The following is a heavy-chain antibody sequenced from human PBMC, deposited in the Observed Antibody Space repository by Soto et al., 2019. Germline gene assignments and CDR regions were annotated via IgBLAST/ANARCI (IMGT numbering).Heavy chain of an antibody. Sequence: GASVKVSCKASGYTFTSYYMHWVRQAPGQGLEWMGIINPSGGSTSYAQKFQGRVTMTRDTSTSTVYMELSSLRSEDTAVYYCARDGRIAVTTSFATYMDVWGQGTTVTVSS. J-gene: IGHJ6*02. CDR1: GYTFTSYY. D-gene: IGHD4-17*01. CDR2: INPSGGST. CDR3: ARDGRIAVTTSFATYMDV. V-gene: IGHV1-46*01.